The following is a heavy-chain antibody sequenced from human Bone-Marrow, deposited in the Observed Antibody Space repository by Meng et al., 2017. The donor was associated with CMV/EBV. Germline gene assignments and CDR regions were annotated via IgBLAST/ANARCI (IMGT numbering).Heavy chain of an antibody. V-gene: IGHV3-21*01. CDR2: ISSSGTYI. CDR3: ARDVSPRSSAYFAIYYFYALDV. Sequence: GESLKIPCPGSGFTFSSYLMNWVRQAPGKGLEWVSSISSSGTYIYYADSVKGRFTISRDNAQNSLYLQMNSLRAEDTAVYYCARDVSPRSSAYFAIYYFYALDVWDQGTTVTVSS. J-gene: IGHJ6*02. CDR1: GFTFSSYL. D-gene: IGHD2-21*01.